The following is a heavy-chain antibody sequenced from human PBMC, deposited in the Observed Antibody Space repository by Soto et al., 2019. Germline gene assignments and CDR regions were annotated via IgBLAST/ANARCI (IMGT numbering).Heavy chain of an antibody. CDR2: ISARGGSS. J-gene: IGHJ4*02. Sequence: DVQLLESGGGLVQPGGSLRLSCAASGFSFSSYAMVWVRQAPGKGLEWVAVISARGGSSYFADSVKGRFTLSRDNSKNGLSLETHSLRAEDTAIYFCAKGSIEYSASVDNWGQGTLVVVSS. D-gene: IGHD5-12*01. V-gene: IGHV3-23*01. CDR1: GFSFSSYA. CDR3: AKGSIEYSASVDN.